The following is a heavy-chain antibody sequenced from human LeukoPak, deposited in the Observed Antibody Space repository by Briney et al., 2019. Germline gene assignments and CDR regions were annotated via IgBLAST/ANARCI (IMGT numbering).Heavy chain of an antibody. CDR2: INHSGST. Sequence: KTSETLSLTCAVYTGSFSGYYWSWIRQPPGKGLEWIGEINHSGSTNYNPSLKSRVTISVDTSKNQFSLKLSSVTAADTAVYYCARGLRYCSSTSCYAGLDYWGQGTLVTVSS. CDR1: TGSFSGYY. J-gene: IGHJ4*02. V-gene: IGHV4-34*01. D-gene: IGHD2-2*01. CDR3: ARGLRYCSSTSCYAGLDY.